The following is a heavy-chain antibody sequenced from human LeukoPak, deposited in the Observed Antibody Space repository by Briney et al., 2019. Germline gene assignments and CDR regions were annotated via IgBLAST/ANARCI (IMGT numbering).Heavy chain of an antibody. CDR3: ARGSSVRDWFDL. CDR1: GYTFTDFY. J-gene: IGHJ5*02. V-gene: IGHV1-2*02. Sequence: ASVKVSCKASGYTFTDFYMYWVRQAPGQGLEWMGWINPNSGDTNYAQKFQGRVTMTRDTSISTAYMELSSLISDDTAVYYCARGSSVRDWFDLWGQGTLVTVSS. D-gene: IGHD1-1*01. CDR2: INPNSGDT.